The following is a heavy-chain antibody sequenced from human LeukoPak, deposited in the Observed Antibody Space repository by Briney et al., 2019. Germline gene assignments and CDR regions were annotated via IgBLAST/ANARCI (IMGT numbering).Heavy chain of an antibody. CDR3: ARTLPLRFLSLGPFDP. Sequence: GASVKVSCKASGYTFTSYYMHWVRQAPGQGLEWMGWINPNSGGTNYAQKFQGRVTMTRDTSISTAYMELSRLRSDDTAVYYCARTLPLRFLSLGPFDPWGQGTLVTVSS. D-gene: IGHD3-3*01. J-gene: IGHJ5*02. CDR2: INPNSGGT. V-gene: IGHV1-2*02. CDR1: GYTFTSYY.